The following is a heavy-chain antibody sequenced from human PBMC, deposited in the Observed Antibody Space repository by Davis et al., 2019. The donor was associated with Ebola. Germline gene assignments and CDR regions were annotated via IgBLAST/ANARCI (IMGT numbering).Heavy chain of an antibody. CDR2: INHSGST. CDR3: ARWKLYCSGGSCYRYYYYGMDV. D-gene: IGHD2-15*01. Sequence: PSETLSLTCTVSGGSISSYYWSWIRQPPGKGLEWIGEINHSGSTDYNPSLKSRVTISVDTSKNQFSLKLSSVTAADTAVYYCARWKLYCSGGSCYRYYYYGMDVWGQGTTVTVSS. J-gene: IGHJ6*02. V-gene: IGHV4-34*01. CDR1: GGSISSYY.